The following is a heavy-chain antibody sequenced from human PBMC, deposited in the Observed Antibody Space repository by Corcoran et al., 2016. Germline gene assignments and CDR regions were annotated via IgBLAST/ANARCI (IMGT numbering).Heavy chain of an antibody. V-gene: IGHV6-1*01. Sequence: QVQLQLSGPGLVKPSQTLSLTCAISGDSVSSNSAAWNWIRQSPSRGLEWLGRTYYSSKWYNDYAASVKSRITIVPDTSRNQFSLHLNSVTPDDTAVYYWRRGPRGSSWHWFDPWGQGTRVTVSS. CDR2: TYYSSKWYN. J-gene: IGHJ5*02. CDR3: RRGPRGSSWHWFDP. CDR1: GDSVSSNSAA. D-gene: IGHD6-13*01.